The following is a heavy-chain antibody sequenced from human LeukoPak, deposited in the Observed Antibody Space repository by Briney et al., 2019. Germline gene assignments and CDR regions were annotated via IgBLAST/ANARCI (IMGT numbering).Heavy chain of an antibody. Sequence: SGGSLRLSCAASGFTFSSYAMSWVRQAPGKGLEWVSAISGSGGSTYYADSVKGRFTISRDNSKNTLYPQMNSLRAEDTAVYYCAKQPGVHVDYWGQGTLVTVSS. J-gene: IGHJ4*02. CDR2: ISGSGGST. CDR1: GFTFSSYA. CDR3: AKQPGVHVDY. D-gene: IGHD1-1*01. V-gene: IGHV3-23*01.